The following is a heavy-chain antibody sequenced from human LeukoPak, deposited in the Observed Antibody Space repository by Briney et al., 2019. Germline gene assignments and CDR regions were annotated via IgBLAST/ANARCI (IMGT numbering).Heavy chain of an antibody. CDR1: GFTFSSYG. CDR2: IRYDGSNK. J-gene: IGHJ4*02. D-gene: IGHD5-12*01. CDR3: ARYGDYGGIFDY. Sequence: GGSLRLSCAASGFTFSSYGMHWVRQAPGKGLEWVAFIRYDGSNKYYADSVKGRFTISRDNAKNSLYLQMNSLRAEDTAVYYCARYGDYGGIFDYWGQGTLVTVSS. V-gene: IGHV3-30*02.